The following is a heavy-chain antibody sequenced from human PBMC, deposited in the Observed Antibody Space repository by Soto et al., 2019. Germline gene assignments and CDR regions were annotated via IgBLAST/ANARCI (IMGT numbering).Heavy chain of an antibody. Sequence: PAEPLSLTYAVSGGSIVNTNWWTWVRQSPGRGLEWIGEIYHSGTTNYSPSLKSRVNIAVDMSTNHFSLTLISVTAADTAVYYCAFPATADFDYWGKGILVTVS. J-gene: IGHJ4*02. CDR3: AFPATADFDY. CDR1: GGSIVNTNW. D-gene: IGHD6-13*01. V-gene: IGHV4-4*02. CDR2: IYHSGTT.